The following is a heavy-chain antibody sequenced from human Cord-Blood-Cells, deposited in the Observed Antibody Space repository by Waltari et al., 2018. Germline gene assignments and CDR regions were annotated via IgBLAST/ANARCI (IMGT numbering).Heavy chain of an antibody. Sequence: QVQLQPWGAGLLKPSETLSLTCAVYGGSFSGYYWSWIRQPPGKGLEWIGEINHSGSTNYNPSLKSRVTISVDTSKNQFSLKLSSVTAADTAVYYCAGGVVVAATPIRWFDPWGQGTLVTVSS. V-gene: IGHV4-34*01. J-gene: IGHJ5*02. CDR3: AGGVVVAATPIRWFDP. D-gene: IGHD2-15*01. CDR1: GGSFSGYY. CDR2: INHSGST.